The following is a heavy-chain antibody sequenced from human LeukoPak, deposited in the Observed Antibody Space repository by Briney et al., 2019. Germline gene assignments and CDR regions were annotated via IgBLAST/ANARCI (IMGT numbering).Heavy chain of an antibody. CDR2: IYHSGGT. CDR1: GGSIGGSNW. J-gene: IGHJ4*02. V-gene: IGHV4-4*02. CDR3: ARNYGDNNFDY. D-gene: IGHD4-17*01. Sequence: SGTLSLTCAVSGGSIGGSNWWTWVRQPPGKGLEWIGEIYHSGGTNYNPSLKSRVTISVDKSKNQFSLKLTSVTAADTAVYYCARNYGDNNFDYWGQGTLVTVSS.